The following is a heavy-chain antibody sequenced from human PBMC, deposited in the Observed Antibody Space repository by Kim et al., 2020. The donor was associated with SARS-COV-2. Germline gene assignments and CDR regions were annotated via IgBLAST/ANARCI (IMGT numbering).Heavy chain of an antibody. J-gene: IGHJ5*02. V-gene: IGHV3-72*01. Sequence: AASVKGRFTYSRDDSKNSLYRQINSLKTEDTAVYYCARAVAAAGRRWFDPWGQGTLVTVSS. D-gene: IGHD6-13*01. CDR3: ARAVAAAGRRWFDP.